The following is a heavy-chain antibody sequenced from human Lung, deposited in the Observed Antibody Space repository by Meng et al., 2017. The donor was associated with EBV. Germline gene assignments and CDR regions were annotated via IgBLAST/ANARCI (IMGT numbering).Heavy chain of an antibody. J-gene: IGHJ4*02. Sequence: QVQLVQSGGEVKKPGASVKVSCKASGYTFISYYIHWVRQAPGQGLEWMGWINPNNGDTKFAQKFQGRVTLTRDTSIRTAYMDLNRLGSDGTAVYYCARVSAGGIAVAGPAGGFDYWGQGTLVTVSS. CDR1: GYTFISYY. V-gene: IGHV1-2*02. CDR2: INPNNGDT. CDR3: ARVSAGGIAVAGPAGGFDY. D-gene: IGHD6-19*01.